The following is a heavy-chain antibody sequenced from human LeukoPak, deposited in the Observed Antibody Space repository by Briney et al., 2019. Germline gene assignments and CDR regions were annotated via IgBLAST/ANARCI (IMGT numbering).Heavy chain of an antibody. Sequence: PGRSLRLSCAASGFTFSSCGMHWVRQAPGKGLEWVAVISYDGSNKFYADSVKGRFTISRDKSKNTLYLQINSLRAEDTAVYYCAKGLNGRITMVRGVIIYNYYYGMDVWGKGTTVTVSS. CDR3: AKGLNGRITMVRGVIIYNYYYGMDV. CDR1: GFTFSSCG. V-gene: IGHV3-30*18. CDR2: ISYDGSNK. J-gene: IGHJ6*04. D-gene: IGHD3-10*01.